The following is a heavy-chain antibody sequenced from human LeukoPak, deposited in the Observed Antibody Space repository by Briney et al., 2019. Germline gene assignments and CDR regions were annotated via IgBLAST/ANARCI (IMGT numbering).Heavy chain of an antibody. Sequence: GESLKISCRGSGYSFTSYWIGWVRQMPGKGLEWMGIIYPGDSDTRYSPSFQGQVTISAGKSISTAYLQWSSLKASDTAMYYCARHSRTDIVATVMYDYWGQGTLVTVSS. V-gene: IGHV5-51*01. CDR2: IYPGDSDT. D-gene: IGHD5-12*01. CDR1: GYSFTSYW. J-gene: IGHJ4*02. CDR3: ARHSRTDIVATVMYDY.